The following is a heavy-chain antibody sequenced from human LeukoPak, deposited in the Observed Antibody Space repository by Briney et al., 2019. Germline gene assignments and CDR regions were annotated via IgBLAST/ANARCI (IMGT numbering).Heavy chain of an antibody. J-gene: IGHJ6*02. V-gene: IGHV3-30*07. CDR3: ARDLEVYCSGGSCLYYYYGMDV. D-gene: IGHD2-15*01. Sequence: DSVKGRLTISRDNSKNTLYLQMNSLRAEDTAVYYCARDLEVYCSGGSCLYYYYGMDVWGQGTTVTVSS.